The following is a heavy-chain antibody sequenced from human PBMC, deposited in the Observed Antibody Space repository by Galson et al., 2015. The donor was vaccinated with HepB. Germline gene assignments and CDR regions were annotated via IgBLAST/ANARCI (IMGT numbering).Heavy chain of an antibody. CDR1: GYTFTSYA. D-gene: IGHD3-9*01. V-gene: IGHV1-3*01. Sequence: SVKVSCKASGYTFTSYAMHWVRQAPGQRLEWMGWINAGNGNTKYSQKFQGRVTITRDTSARTAYMELSSLRSEDTAVYYCARGEVLRYFDWLSTYYYYYGMDVWGQGTTVTVSS. CDR3: ARGEVLRYFDWLSTYYYYYGMDV. CDR2: INAGNGNT. J-gene: IGHJ6*02.